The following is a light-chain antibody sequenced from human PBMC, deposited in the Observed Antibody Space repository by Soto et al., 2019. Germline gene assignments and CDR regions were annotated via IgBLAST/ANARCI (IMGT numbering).Light chain of an antibody. CDR3: QQYNNWPRT. CDR1: QSVSYY. J-gene: IGKJ4*01. CDR2: DAS. Sequence: EIVLTQSPGTLSLSPGERATLSCRASQSVSYYLAWYQQKPGQAPRLLIYDASSRATGVPDRFSGSGSGTDFTLTIRSLEPEDFAIYYCQQYNNWPRTFGGGTKVDIK. V-gene: IGKV3-11*01.